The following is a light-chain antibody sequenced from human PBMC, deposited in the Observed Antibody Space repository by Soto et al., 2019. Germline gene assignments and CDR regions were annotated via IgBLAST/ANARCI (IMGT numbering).Light chain of an antibody. CDR2: EGS. CDR1: ISDVGSYNL. Sequence: QSSLTQPASVSGSPGQSITISCSGSISDVGSYNLVSWYQQHPDKAPKLMIYEGSKRPSGVSNRFSGSKSGNTASLTISGLQAEDEADYYCCSYAGSRTVVLGGGTKVTV. J-gene: IGLJ2*01. CDR3: CSYAGSRTVV. V-gene: IGLV2-23*01.